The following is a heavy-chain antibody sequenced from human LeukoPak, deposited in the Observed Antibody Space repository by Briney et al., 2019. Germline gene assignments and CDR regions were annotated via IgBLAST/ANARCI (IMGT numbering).Heavy chain of an antibody. D-gene: IGHD1-26*01. V-gene: IGHV1-69*04. J-gene: IGHJ4*02. Sequence: ASVKVSCKASGGTFSSYAISWVRQAPGQGLEWMGRIIPILGIANYAQKFQGRVTITADKSTSTAYMELSSLRSEDTAEYYCARDSGSGSWSVYWGQGTLVTVSS. CDR2: IIPILGIA. CDR1: GGTFSSYA. CDR3: ARDSGSGSWSVY.